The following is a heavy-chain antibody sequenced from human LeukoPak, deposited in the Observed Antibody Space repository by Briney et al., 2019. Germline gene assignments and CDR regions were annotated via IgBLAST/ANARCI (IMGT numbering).Heavy chain of an antibody. J-gene: IGHJ4*02. D-gene: IGHD1-26*01. Sequence: SETLSLTCTVSGVSISSSNSYWGWIRQPPGKGLEWIGSIYYSGNTYYNASLESQVSISIDTSKNQFSLRLTSVTAADTAMYYCAKSGGYGLIDYWGQGTRVTVSS. CDR3: AKSGGYGLIDY. V-gene: IGHV4-39*01. CDR1: GVSISSSNSY. CDR2: IYYSGNT.